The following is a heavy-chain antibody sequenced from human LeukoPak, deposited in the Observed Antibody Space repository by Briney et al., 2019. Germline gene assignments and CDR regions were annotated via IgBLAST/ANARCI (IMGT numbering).Heavy chain of an antibody. V-gene: IGHV4-39*07. Sequence: SETLSLTCTVSGGSISSSSYYWGWIRQPPGKGLEWIGSIYYSGSTYYNPSLKSRVTISVDTSKNQFSLKLSSVTAADTAVYYCARSYGSGNYFDYWGQGTLVTVSS. J-gene: IGHJ4*02. CDR3: ARSYGSGNYFDY. D-gene: IGHD3-10*01. CDR1: GGSISSSSYY. CDR2: IYYSGST.